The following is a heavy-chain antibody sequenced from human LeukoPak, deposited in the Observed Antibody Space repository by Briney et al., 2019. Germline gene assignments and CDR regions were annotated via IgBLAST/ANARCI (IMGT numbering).Heavy chain of an antibody. V-gene: IGHV7-4-1*02. CDR1: GYTFTSYA. CDR2: INTNTGNP. CDR3: AREYNFGHCSSTSCYERSGWFDP. D-gene: IGHD2-2*01. Sequence: PAASVKVSCKASGYTFTSYAMNWVRQAPGQGLGWMGWINTNTGNPTYAQGFTGRFVFSLDTSVSTAYLQISSLKAEDTAVYYCAREYNFGHCSSTSCYERSGWFDPWGQGTLVTVSS. J-gene: IGHJ5*02.